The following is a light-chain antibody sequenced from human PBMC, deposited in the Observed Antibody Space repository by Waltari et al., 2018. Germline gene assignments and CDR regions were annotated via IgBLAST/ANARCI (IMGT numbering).Light chain of an antibody. CDR1: QSVLYRSNNQNY. Sequence: DIVMTQSPDSLAVSLGERATINCKSSQSVLYRSNNQNYLAWYQQKPRQPPRLLIYWASTRESGVPDRFSGSGSGTDFTLTINSLQAEDVAVYYCQQYYSTLITFGQGTRLEIK. V-gene: IGKV4-1*01. CDR3: QQYYSTLIT. J-gene: IGKJ5*01. CDR2: WAS.